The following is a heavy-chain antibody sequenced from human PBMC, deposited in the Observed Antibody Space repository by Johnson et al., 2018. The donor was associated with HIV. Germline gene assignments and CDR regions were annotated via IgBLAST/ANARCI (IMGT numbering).Heavy chain of an antibody. D-gene: IGHD3-22*01. V-gene: IGHV3-23*04. J-gene: IGHJ3*02. CDR1: GFTFSNYA. Sequence: VQLVESGGGVVQPGGSLRLSCAASGFTFSNYAMHWVRRVPGKGLVWVSYISSSGTIVYYADSVKGRFTISRDNSKNTLYLQMNSLSAEDTAVYYCAKDEGYDSSGYDAFDIWGQGTMVTVSS. CDR2: ISSSGTIV. CDR3: AKDEGYDSSGYDAFDI.